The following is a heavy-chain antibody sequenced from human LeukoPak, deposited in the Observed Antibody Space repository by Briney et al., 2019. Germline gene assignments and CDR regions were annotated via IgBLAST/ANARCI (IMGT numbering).Heavy chain of an antibody. CDR1: GYTFTSYG. Sequence: ASVKVSCKASGYTFTSYGISWVRQAPGQGLEWMGWISAYNGNTNYAQKLQGRVTMTTDTSTSTAYMELRSRRSDDTDVYYCARFGRVGNTAMVRRPSYYYYGMDVWGQGTTVTVSS. CDR3: ARFGRVGNTAMVRRPSYYYYGMDV. D-gene: IGHD5-18*01. CDR2: ISAYNGNT. V-gene: IGHV1-18*01. J-gene: IGHJ6*02.